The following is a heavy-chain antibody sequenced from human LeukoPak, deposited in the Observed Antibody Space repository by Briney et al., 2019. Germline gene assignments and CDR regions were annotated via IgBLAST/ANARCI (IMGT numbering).Heavy chain of an antibody. Sequence: PSETLSLTCAVYGGSFSGYYWSWIRQPPGKGLEWIGEINHSGSTNYNPSLKSRVTISVDTSKNQFSLKLSSVTAADTAVYYCARKHYYGSGSPKNAFDIWGQGTMVTVSS. J-gene: IGHJ3*02. V-gene: IGHV4-34*01. CDR3: ARKHYYGSGSPKNAFDI. CDR1: GGSFSGYY. CDR2: INHSGST. D-gene: IGHD3-10*01.